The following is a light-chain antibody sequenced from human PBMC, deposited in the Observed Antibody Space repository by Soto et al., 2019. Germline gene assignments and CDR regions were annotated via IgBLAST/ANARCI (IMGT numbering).Light chain of an antibody. CDR1: QSVNSD. CDR2: DAS. CDR3: QQYKNWPPLT. V-gene: IGKV3-15*01. Sequence: EIVMTQSPATLSVSPGERATLSCRASQSVNSDLAWYQQKRGQAPRLLIYDASTRATGIPARFSGSGFGTEFTLTISSLQSEDFGVYYCQQYKNWPPLTFGGGTEVEIK. J-gene: IGKJ4*01.